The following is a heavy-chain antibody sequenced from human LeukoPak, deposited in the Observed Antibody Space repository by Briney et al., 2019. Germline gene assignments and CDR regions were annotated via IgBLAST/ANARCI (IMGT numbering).Heavy chain of an antibody. CDR3: AREGIETMRAVFDY. CDR1: GGTFSSYT. D-gene: IGHD3-22*01. J-gene: IGHJ4*02. V-gene: IGHV1-69*04. Sequence: SVKVSCKASGGTFSSYTISWVRQAPGQGLEWMGGIIPILGIANYAQKFQGRVTITADKSTSTAYMELSSLRSEDTAVYYCAREGIETMRAVFDYWGQGTLVTVSS. CDR2: IIPILGIA.